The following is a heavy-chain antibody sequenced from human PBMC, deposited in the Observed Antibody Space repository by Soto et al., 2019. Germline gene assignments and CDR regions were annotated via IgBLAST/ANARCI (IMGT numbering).Heavy chain of an antibody. CDR1: GFTFSSYG. Sequence: PGGSLRLSCAASGFTFSSYGMHWVRQAPGKGLEWVAVISYDGSNKYYADSVKGRFTISRDNSKNTLYLQMNSLRAEDTAVYYCAKEAGSYYSDYWGQGTLVTVSS. J-gene: IGHJ4*02. V-gene: IGHV3-30*18. D-gene: IGHD1-26*01. CDR3: AKEAGSYYSDY. CDR2: ISYDGSNK.